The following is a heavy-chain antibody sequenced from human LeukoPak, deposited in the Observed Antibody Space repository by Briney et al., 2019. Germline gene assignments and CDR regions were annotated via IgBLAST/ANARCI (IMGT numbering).Heavy chain of an antibody. CDR3: ARDLPHHILAGSDAFEV. V-gene: IGHV1-2*02. Sequence: ASVKVSCKASGYTFTGYYMHWVRQAPGQGLEWMGWINPNSGGTNYAQKFQGRVTMTRDTSISTAYMELSRLRSDDTAVYYCARDLPHHILAGSDAFEVWGQGTMVTVSS. D-gene: IGHD3-9*01. CDR1: GYTFTGYY. J-gene: IGHJ3*01. CDR2: INPNSGGT.